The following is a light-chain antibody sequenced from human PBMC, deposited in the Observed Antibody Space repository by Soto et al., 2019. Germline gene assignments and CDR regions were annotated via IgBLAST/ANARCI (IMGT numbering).Light chain of an antibody. CDR2: AAS. J-gene: IGKJ2*01. CDR3: QQYNNWPPEYT. CDR1: QSVSSN. Sequence: EIVMTQSPATLSVSPGERATLSCRASQSVSSNLAWYQQKPGQAPRLLIYAASTRDTGIPAMFSGSGSGTEFTLTISSLQSEDFAVYYCQQYNNWPPEYTFGQGTKLQIK. V-gene: IGKV3-15*01.